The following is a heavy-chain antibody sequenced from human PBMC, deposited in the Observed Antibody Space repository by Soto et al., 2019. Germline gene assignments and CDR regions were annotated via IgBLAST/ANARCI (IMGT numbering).Heavy chain of an antibody. CDR3: ARLSGSPAALLVY. V-gene: IGHV4-39*01. Sequence: SEILSLTCTVSGGSISSSSYYWGWIRQPPGKGLEWIGTIYYSGTTYYSPSLKSRVTVSVDTSKNQFSLKVRSVTAADTAVYYCARLSGSPAALLVYWGQGALVTVSS. CDR2: IYYSGTT. J-gene: IGHJ4*02. D-gene: IGHD2-2*01. CDR1: GGSISSSSYY.